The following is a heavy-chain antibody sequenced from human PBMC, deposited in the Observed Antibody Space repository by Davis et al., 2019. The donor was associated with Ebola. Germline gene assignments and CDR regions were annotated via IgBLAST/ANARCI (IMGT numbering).Heavy chain of an antibody. Sequence: MPSETLSLTCVVYGGSFSGYYWSWIRQPPGKGLEWIGEINHSGSTNYNPSLRSRVTISVDTSKNQFSLKLSSVTAADTAVYYCVRFAGFWGQGILVTVSS. V-gene: IGHV4-34*01. CDR3: VRFAGF. J-gene: IGHJ4*02. CDR2: INHSGST. CDR1: GGSFSGYY.